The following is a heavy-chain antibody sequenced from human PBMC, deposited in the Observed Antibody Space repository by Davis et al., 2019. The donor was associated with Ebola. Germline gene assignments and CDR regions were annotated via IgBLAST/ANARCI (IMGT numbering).Heavy chain of an antibody. J-gene: IGHJ6*03. CDR1: GLIFNNYW. D-gene: IGHD3/OR15-3a*01. CDR2: IKEDGGEK. CDR3: ASGDGRGRSYDMDV. Sequence: GGSLRLSCAASGLIFNNYWMSWIRQAPGKGPEWVAIIKEDGGEKYYVDSVKGRFTISRDNAKNSLFLEMNSLRDEDTAFYYCASGDGRGRSYDMDVWGQGTTVTVSS. V-gene: IGHV3-7*03.